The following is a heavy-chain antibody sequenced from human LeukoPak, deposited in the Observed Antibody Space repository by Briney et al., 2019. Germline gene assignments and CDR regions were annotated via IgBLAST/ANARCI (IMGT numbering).Heavy chain of an antibody. CDR1: GGSISSYY. CDR2: IETSGNT. V-gene: IGHV4-4*07. J-gene: IGHJ2*01. D-gene: IGHD6-13*01. CDR3: ARVSSSWYQDWYFDL. Sequence: PSETLSLTCTVSGGSISSYYWSWIRQPAGKGLEWIGRIETSGNTNHKPSLKSRVTMSVDTSKNQFSLKLSSVTAADTAVYYCARVSSSWYQDWYFDLWGRGTLVTVSS.